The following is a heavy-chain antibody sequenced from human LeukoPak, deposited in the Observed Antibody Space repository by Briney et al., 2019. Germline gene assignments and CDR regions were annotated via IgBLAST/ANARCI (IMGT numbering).Heavy chain of an antibody. D-gene: IGHD4-17*01. CDR2: ISSSSSYI. CDR1: GFTFSSYS. CDR3: ARDKDGDYLLDY. V-gene: IGHV3-21*01. Sequence: PGGSLRLSCAASGFTFSSYSMNWVRQAPGKGLEWVSSISSSSSYIYYADSVKGRFTISRDNAKNSLYLQMNSLRAEDTAVYYCARDKDGDYLLDYWGQGTLVTASS. J-gene: IGHJ4*02.